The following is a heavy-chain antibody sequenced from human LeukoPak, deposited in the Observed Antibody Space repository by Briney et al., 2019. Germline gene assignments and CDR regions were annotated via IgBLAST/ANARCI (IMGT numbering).Heavy chain of an antibody. CDR3: AKDKDIVVVPAAKAFDY. Sequence: GGSLRLSCAASGFTFSSYWMHWVRQAPGKGLVWVSRINSDGSSTYYADSVKGRFTISRDNTKNTLYLQMNSLRAEDTAVYYCAKDKDIVVVPAAKAFDYWGQGTLVAVSS. D-gene: IGHD2-2*01. CDR2: INSDGSST. CDR1: GFTFSSYW. J-gene: IGHJ4*02. V-gene: IGHV3-74*01.